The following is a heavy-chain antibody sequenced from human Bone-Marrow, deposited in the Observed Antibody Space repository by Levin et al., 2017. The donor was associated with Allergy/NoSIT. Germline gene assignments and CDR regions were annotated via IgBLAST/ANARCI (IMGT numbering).Heavy chain of an antibody. CDR1: GFTFTNAW. CDR2: IKSKIDGGTA. Sequence: GGSLRLSCAASGFTFTNAWVSWVRQAPGKGLEWVGHIKSKIDGGTADYAAPVKGRFTISRYDSKNTLYLQMNSLKSEDTAVYYCTTGDPYNYGTFDHWGQGTLVTVSS. V-gene: IGHV3-15*01. D-gene: IGHD5-18*01. J-gene: IGHJ4*02. CDR3: TTGDPYNYGTFDH.